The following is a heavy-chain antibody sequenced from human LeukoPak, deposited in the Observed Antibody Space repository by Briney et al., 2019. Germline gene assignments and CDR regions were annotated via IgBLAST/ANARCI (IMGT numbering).Heavy chain of an antibody. Sequence: SETLSLTCTVSGGSISSYYWSWIRQPPGKGLEWIGYIYYSGSTNYNPSLKSRVTISVDTSKNQFSLKLSSETAADTAVYYCARGLNSPWLVRNYYYGMDVWGQGTTVTVSS. CDR1: GGSISSYY. D-gene: IGHD6-19*01. J-gene: IGHJ6*02. CDR2: IYYSGST. CDR3: ARGLNSPWLVRNYYYGMDV. V-gene: IGHV4-59*01.